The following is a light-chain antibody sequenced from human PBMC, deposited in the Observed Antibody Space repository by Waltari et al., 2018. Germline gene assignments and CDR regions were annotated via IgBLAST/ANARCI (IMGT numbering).Light chain of an antibody. CDR3: QQCSSPPLT. CDR2: DAT. J-gene: IGKJ4*01. V-gene: IGKV3-20*01. Sequence: EIGLTQSPATLSLSPGERATLSCRASQTVDRNFVAWYQHKRGQPPRLLIYDATSRATGIPDRFTGSGSGTDFTLTISRLEPEDFAVYYCQQCSSPPLTFGGGTRVEIK. CDR1: QTVDRNF.